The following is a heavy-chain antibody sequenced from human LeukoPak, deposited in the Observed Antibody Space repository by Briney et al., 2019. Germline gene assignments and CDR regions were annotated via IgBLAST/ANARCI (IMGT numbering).Heavy chain of an antibody. Sequence: SETLSLTCTVSGGSISSYYWSWIRQPPGKGLEWIGYIYYSGSTNYNPSLKSRVTISVDTSKNQFSLKLSSVTAADTAVYYCARDYHYATYYDILTGYFNDAFDIWGQGTMVTVSS. D-gene: IGHD3-9*01. CDR1: GGSISSYY. CDR3: ARDYHYATYYDILTGYFNDAFDI. J-gene: IGHJ3*02. CDR2: IYYSGST. V-gene: IGHV4-59*12.